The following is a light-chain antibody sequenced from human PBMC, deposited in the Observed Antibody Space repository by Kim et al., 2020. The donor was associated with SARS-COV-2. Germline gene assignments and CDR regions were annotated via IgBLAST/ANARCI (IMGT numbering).Light chain of an antibody. J-gene: IGKJ4*01. CDR3: QQRYNWPLT. CDR2: ETS. V-gene: IGKV3-11*01. CDR1: QSVGNS. Sequence: EIVLTQSPATLSLSPGERATLSCRASQSVGNSLAWFQQKPGQAPRLLIFETSNRATGIPARFSGSGSGTAFTLTISSLEPEDFAVYYCQQRYNWPLTFGGGTKVDIK.